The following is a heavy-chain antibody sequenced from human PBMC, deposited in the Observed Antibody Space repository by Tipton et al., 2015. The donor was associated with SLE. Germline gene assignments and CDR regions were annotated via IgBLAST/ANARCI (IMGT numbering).Heavy chain of an antibody. J-gene: IGHJ6*02. V-gene: IGHV3-33*06. Sequence: SLRLSCAASGFTFSSYGMHWVRQAPGKGLEWVAVIWYDGSNKYYADSVKGRFTISRDNSKNTLYLQMNSLRAEDTAVYYCANQLVNYCRGMVGLGQGTTVTVSS. CDR2: IWYDGSNK. D-gene: IGHD6-13*01. CDR3: ANQLVNYCRGMVG. CDR1: GFTFSSYG.